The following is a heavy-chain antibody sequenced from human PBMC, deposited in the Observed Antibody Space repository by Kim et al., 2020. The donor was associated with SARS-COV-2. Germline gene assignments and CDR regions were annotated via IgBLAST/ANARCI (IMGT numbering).Heavy chain of an antibody. CDR1: GFTFNSYS. V-gene: IGHV3-23*01. CDR2: ISGNGGTK. J-gene: IGHJ4*02. Sequence: GGSLRLSCTASGFTFNSYSMTWVRQAPGKGLEWVSTISGNGGTKHYADSVKGRFTVSRDNSKNTLSLQMNSLRAEDTAVYHCAKDRILTGYFFFDSWGQGSLVLVSS. D-gene: IGHD3-9*01. CDR3: AKDRILTGYFFFDS.